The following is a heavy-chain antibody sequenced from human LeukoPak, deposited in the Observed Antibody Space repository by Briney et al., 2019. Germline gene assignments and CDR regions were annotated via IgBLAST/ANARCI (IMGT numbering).Heavy chain of an antibody. CDR1: GYPFTNYY. CDR3: ARVAHRYSDYDYHDY. D-gene: IGHD5-12*01. Sequence: ASVKVSCKASGYPFTNYYMHWMRQAPGQGLEWMGIINPSGGSTSYAQKFQGRVTMTRDTSTSTVYMDLSSLRSEDTAVYYCARVAHRYSDYDYHDYWGQGTLVTVSS. J-gene: IGHJ4*02. CDR2: INPSGGST. V-gene: IGHV1-46*01.